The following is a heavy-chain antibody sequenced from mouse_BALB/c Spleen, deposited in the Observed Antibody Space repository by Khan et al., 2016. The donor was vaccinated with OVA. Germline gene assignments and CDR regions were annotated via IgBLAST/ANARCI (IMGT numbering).Heavy chain of an antibody. Sequence: QVQLQQSGPGLVQPSQSLSITRTVSGFSLTSYGVHWVRQSPGKGLEWLGVIWSGGSTDYNAAFISRLSISKDNSKSQVFFKLNNLQANDTAIYYCARNYDYDEGLSYWGQGTLVTVSA. CDR2: IWSGGST. D-gene: IGHD2-4*01. V-gene: IGHV2-2*02. CDR1: GFSLTSYG. J-gene: IGHJ3*01. CDR3: ARNYDYDEGLSY.